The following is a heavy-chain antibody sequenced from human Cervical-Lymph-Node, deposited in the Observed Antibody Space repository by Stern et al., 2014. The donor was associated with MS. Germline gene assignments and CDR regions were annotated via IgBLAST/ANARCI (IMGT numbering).Heavy chain of an antibody. CDR2: IFPGGSDI. V-gene: IGHV5-51*01. Sequence: VQLVESGPEVKRPGESLKISCQASGYTFTSYWIGWVRQMPGKGLEWIAIIFPGGSDIRYRPSFQGRVPNSADKSSSTAYLQWNNLKASDTAIYYCARQRYFDYWGQGTLVTVSS. CDR1: GYTFTSYW. CDR3: ARQRYFDY. J-gene: IGHJ4*02.